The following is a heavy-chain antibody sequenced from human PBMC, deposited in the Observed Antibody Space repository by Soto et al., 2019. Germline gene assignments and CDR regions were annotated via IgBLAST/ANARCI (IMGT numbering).Heavy chain of an antibody. CDR2: INPKTGGT. J-gene: IGHJ4*02. Sequence: ASVKVSCKASGYIFSGYYIHWLRQVPGQGLEWMGWINPKTGGTKYTQKFQGRVTMTRDTSSSTAYMELSSLTSDDTAVYYCARDEIQLWFEGPPFDYWGQGTLVTVSS. D-gene: IGHD5-18*01. CDR1: GYIFSGYY. CDR3: ARDEIQLWFEGPPFDY. V-gene: IGHV1-2*02.